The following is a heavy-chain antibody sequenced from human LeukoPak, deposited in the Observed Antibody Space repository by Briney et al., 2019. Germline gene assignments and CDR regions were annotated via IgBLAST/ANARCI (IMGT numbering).Heavy chain of an antibody. Sequence: PGGSLRLSCAASGFTFSSYWMSWVRQAPGKGLEWVANIKQDGSEKYYVDSVKGRFTISRDNAKNSLYLQMNSLRAEDTAVYYCARDPRSDFWSGYPPSLFDYWGQGTLVTVSS. V-gene: IGHV3-7*01. CDR3: ARDPRSDFWSGYPPSLFDY. CDR1: GFTFSSYW. CDR2: IKQDGSEK. D-gene: IGHD3-3*01. J-gene: IGHJ4*02.